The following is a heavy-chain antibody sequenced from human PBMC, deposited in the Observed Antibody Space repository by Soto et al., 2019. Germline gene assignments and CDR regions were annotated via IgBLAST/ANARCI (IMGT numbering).Heavy chain of an antibody. CDR2: IYPGDSDT. Sequence: PGEALKISCKGSGYSFTSYWIGWVRQMPGKGLEWMGIIYPGDSDTRYSPSFQGQVTISADKSISTAYLQWSSLKASDTAMYYCARQSIVVAYYYGMDVWGQGTMVTVSS. J-gene: IGHJ6*02. D-gene: IGHD3-22*01. CDR3: ARQSIVVAYYYGMDV. V-gene: IGHV5-51*01. CDR1: GYSFTSYW.